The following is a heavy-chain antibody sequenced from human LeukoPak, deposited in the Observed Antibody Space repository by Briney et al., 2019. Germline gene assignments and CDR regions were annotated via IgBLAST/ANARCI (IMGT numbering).Heavy chain of an antibody. Sequence: ASVKVSCKASGYTFTGYYMHWVRQAPGQGLEWMGWINPNSGGTNYAQKFRGRVTMTRDTSISTAYMELSRLRSDDTAVYYCAKERAGYTNPYYFDYWGQGTLVTVSS. D-gene: IGHD3-16*02. CDR3: AKERAGYTNPYYFDY. CDR2: INPNSGGT. J-gene: IGHJ4*02. V-gene: IGHV1-2*02. CDR1: GYTFTGYY.